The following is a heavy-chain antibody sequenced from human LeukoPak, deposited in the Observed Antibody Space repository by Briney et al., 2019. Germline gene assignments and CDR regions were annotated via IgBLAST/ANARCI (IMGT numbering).Heavy chain of an antibody. CDR1: GVTFSSYE. D-gene: IGHD6-25*01. CDR2: ISSRGRTI. CDR3: ARGRVAAGG. V-gene: IGHV3-48*03. Sequence: GGSLRLSCAASGVTFSSYEMNGGRDAPGEGREWGSHISSRGRTIYYADSVKGRFTISRDNAKNSLYLQMNSLRAEDTAVYYCARGRVAAGGWGQGTLVTVSS. J-gene: IGHJ4*02.